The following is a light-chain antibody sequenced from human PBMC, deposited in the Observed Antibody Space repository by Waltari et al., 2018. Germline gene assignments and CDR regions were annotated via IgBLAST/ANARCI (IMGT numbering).Light chain of an antibody. V-gene: IGKV3-20*01. CDR2: AAS. CDR3: QQYGSSPYS. J-gene: IGKJ2*03. Sequence: IVLTQSPGTLTLSTGDNATLPCRARLSVSNNYLAGFLQKPGQSPRLLIYAASNRATGIPDRFTGSGFGTEFTLTITRLEPEDFAVYYCQQYGSSPYSFGQGTNLEI. CDR1: LSVSNNY.